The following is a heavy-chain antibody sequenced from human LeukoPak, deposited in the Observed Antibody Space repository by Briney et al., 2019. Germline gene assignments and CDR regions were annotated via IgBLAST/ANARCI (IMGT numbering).Heavy chain of an antibody. J-gene: IGHJ3*02. Sequence: GASVKVSCKASGYTFTGYYMHWVRQAPGQGLEWMGWINPNSGGTNYAQKFQGRVTMTRDTSISTAYMELSRLRSDDTAVYYCARQAIIGYCTNGVCNDAFDIWGQGTMVTVSS. CDR3: ARQAIIGYCTNGVCNDAFDI. CDR2: INPNSGGT. V-gene: IGHV1-2*02. CDR1: GYTFTGYY. D-gene: IGHD2-8*01.